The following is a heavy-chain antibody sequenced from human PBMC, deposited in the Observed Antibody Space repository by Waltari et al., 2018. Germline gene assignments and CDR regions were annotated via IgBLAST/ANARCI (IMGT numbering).Heavy chain of an antibody. D-gene: IGHD6-13*01. CDR3: AKDGQDSSWQPQDAFDI. J-gene: IGHJ3*02. CDR1: GFTFSSYA. Sequence: EVQLLESGGGLVQPGGSLRLSCAASGFTFSSYAMSWCRQAPGKGLEWVSAIRGSGGSTDYADAVKGRFTISRDNSKNTLYLQMNSLRAEDTAVYYCAKDGQDSSWQPQDAFDIWGQGTMVTVSS. V-gene: IGHV3-23*01. CDR2: IRGSGGST.